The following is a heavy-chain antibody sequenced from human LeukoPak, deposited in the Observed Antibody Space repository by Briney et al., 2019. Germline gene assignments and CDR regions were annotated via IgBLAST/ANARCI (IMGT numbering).Heavy chain of an antibody. CDR3: ARVGYCSSTSCYVYYYYMDV. J-gene: IGHJ6*03. D-gene: IGHD2-2*01. CDR2: IRSSGSTI. V-gene: IGHV3-11*04. Sequence: GGSLRLSCAASGFTFSDYYMSWIRQAPGKGLEWVSYIRSSGSTIYYADSVKGRFTISRDNAKNSLYLQMNSLRAEDTAVYYCARVGYCSSTSCYVYYYYMDVWGKGTTVTVSS. CDR1: GFTFSDYY.